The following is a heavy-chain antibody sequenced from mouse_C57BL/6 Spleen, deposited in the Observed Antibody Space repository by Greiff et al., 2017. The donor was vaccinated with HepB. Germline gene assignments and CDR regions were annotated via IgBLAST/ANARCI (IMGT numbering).Heavy chain of an antibody. Sequence: EVMLVESGGGLVKPGGSLKLSCAASGFTFSSYTMSWVRQTPEKRLEWVATISGGGGNTYYPDSVKGRFTISRDNAKNTLYLQMSSLRSEDTALYYCASLDYYYGSSGAMDYWGQGTSVTVSS. D-gene: IGHD1-1*01. CDR1: GFTFSSYT. CDR3: ASLDYYYGSSGAMDY. V-gene: IGHV5-9*01. CDR2: ISGGGGNT. J-gene: IGHJ4*01.